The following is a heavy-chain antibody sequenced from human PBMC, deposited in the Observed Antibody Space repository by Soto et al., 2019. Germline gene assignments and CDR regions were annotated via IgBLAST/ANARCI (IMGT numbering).Heavy chain of an antibody. V-gene: IGHV4-61*01. D-gene: IGHD3-22*01. Sequence: LSLTCTVSGGSVSSGSYYWSWIRQPPGKGLEWIGYIYYSGSTNYNPSLKSRVTISVDTSKNQFSLKLSSVTAADTAVYYCAREYYYDSSGTHFDYWGQGTLVTVSS. CDR1: GGSVSSGSYY. J-gene: IGHJ4*02. CDR3: AREYYYDSSGTHFDY. CDR2: IYYSGST.